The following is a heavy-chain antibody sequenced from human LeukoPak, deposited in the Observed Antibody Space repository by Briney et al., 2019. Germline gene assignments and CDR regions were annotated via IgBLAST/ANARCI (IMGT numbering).Heavy chain of an antibody. CDR1: GFTFSSYG. J-gene: IGHJ4*02. CDR2: ISYDGSNK. Sequence: GRSLRLSCAASGFTFSSYGMHWVRQAPGKGLEWVAVISYDGSNKYYADSVKGRFTISRDNSKNTLYLQMNSLRAEDTAVYYCAKDRGRPIDYWGQGTLVTVSS. V-gene: IGHV3-30*18. CDR3: AKDRGRPIDY.